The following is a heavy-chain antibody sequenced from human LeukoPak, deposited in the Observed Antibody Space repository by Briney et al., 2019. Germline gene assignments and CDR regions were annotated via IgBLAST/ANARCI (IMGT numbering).Heavy chain of an antibody. J-gene: IGHJ4*02. Sequence: GGSLRLSCAASGFTFSSSSMNWVRQAPGKGLEWVSSISSSSSYIYYADSVKGRFTISRDNAKNSLYLQMNSLRAEDTAVYYCARDSIAVAGTDFDYWGQGTLVTVSS. CDR1: GFTFSSSS. D-gene: IGHD6-19*01. CDR3: ARDSIAVAGTDFDY. V-gene: IGHV3-21*01. CDR2: ISSSSSYI.